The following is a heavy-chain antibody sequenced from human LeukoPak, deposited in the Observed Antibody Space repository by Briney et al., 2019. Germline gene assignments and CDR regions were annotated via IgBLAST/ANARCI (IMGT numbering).Heavy chain of an antibody. CDR2: IKSKAVGGTT. V-gene: IGHV3-15*01. CDR3: TTASSSWYNYQNYAMDV. J-gene: IGHJ6*02. D-gene: IGHD6-13*01. Sequence: GGSLRLSCAASGLTFSNAWMNWVRQAPGKGLEWVGRIKSKAVGGTTDYAAPVKGRFTIPRDDSKNTLYLQMDTLKTEDAAVYYCTTASSSWYNYQNYAMDVGGQATSATVSS. CDR1: GLTFSNAW.